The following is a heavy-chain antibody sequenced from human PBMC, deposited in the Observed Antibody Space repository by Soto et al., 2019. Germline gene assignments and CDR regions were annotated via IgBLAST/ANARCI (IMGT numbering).Heavy chain of an antibody. CDR3: AREDIVVVPAAMIGYYYGMDV. D-gene: IGHD2-2*01. CDR2: IWYDGSNK. V-gene: IGHV3-33*01. CDR1: GFTFSSYG. J-gene: IGHJ6*02. Sequence: GGSLRLSCAASGFTFSSYGMHWVRQAPGKGLEWVAVIWYDGSNKYYADSVKGRFTISRDNSKKTLYLQMNSLRAEDTAVYYCAREDIVVVPAAMIGYYYGMDVWGQGTTVTVSS.